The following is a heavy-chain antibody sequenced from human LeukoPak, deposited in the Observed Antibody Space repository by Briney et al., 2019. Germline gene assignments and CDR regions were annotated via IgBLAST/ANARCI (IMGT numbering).Heavy chain of an antibody. J-gene: IGHJ5*02. V-gene: IGHV3-74*01. D-gene: IGHD4/OR15-4a*01. CDR3: ASEGGDYGDP. CDR2: INRDGSRT. CDR1: GFTFSSNW. Sequence: GGSLRLSCAASGFTFSSNWMHWVRQVPGKGLVWVSRINRDGSRTDYADSVKGRFTISRGNAKNTLYLQMNSLRAEDTAVYYCASEGGDYGDPWGQGTLVTVSS.